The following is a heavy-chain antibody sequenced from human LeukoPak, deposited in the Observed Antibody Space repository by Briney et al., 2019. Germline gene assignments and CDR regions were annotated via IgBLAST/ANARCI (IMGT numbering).Heavy chain of an antibody. Sequence: GGSLRLSCAASGFTFSSYGMHWVRQAPGKGLEWVAVTWYEGSNKYYADSVKGRFTISRDNSKNTLFLQMNSLRAEDTAVYYCARDFSMQWLVPGYFDYWGQGTLVTVSS. CDR2: TWYEGSNK. CDR1: GFTFSSYG. V-gene: IGHV3-33*01. D-gene: IGHD6-19*01. CDR3: ARDFSMQWLVPGYFDY. J-gene: IGHJ4*02.